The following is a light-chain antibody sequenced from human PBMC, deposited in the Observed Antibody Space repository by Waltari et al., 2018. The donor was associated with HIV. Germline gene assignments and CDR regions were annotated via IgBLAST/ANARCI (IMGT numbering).Light chain of an antibody. J-gene: IGLJ2*01. V-gene: IGLV1-47*01. CDR1: SSNIGSNS. CDR2: RHN. Sequence: QSVLTPPPSASGTPGQRISISCFGRSSNIGSNSVYWYQPLPGTAPHLLIYRHNQRPSGVPDRFSGSKSGTSASLAISGLRSEDEADYYCATWDDSLRGVVFGGGAKLTVL. CDR3: ATWDDSLRGVV.